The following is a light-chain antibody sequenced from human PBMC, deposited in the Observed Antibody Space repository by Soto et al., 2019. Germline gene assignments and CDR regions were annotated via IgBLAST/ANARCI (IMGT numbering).Light chain of an antibody. CDR2: DAS. V-gene: IGKV1-5*01. CDR1: QSISGW. Sequence: DIQMTQSPSTLSASVGDRVTITCRASQSISGWLAWYQQKPGKAPKILIYDASNLERGLPPRFSGSGSGTEFTLTISSLQPDDFDAYYCQQYDSFPWSFGQGTKVDIK. J-gene: IGKJ1*01. CDR3: QQYDSFPWS.